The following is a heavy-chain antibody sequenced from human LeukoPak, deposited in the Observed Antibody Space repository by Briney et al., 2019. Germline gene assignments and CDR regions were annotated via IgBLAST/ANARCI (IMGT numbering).Heavy chain of an antibody. CDR3: ARHVPRITMIVVVITTVFDY. V-gene: IGHV4-34*01. CDR1: GGSFSGYY. Sequence: SETLSLTCAVYGGSFSGYYWSWIRQPPGKGLEWIGEINHSGSTNYNPSLKSRVTISVDTSKNQFSLKLSSVTAADTAVYYCARHVPRITMIVVVITTVFDYWGRGTLVTVSS. CDR2: INHSGST. D-gene: IGHD3-22*01. J-gene: IGHJ4*02.